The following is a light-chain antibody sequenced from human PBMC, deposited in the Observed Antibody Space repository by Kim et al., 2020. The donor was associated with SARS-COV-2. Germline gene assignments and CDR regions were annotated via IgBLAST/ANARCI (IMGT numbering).Light chain of an antibody. V-gene: IGLV7-43*01. J-gene: IGLJ3*02. Sequence: QAVVTQEPSLTVSPGGTATLTCSSSTGAVTSDSYPTWFQQKPGQAPRPLIHSTGNKHSWTPARFSGSLLGDKAALIMSGVQPEDEADYYCLLHYGGVWVFGGGTKLTVL. CDR3: LLHYGGVWV. CDR1: TGAVTSDSY. CDR2: STG.